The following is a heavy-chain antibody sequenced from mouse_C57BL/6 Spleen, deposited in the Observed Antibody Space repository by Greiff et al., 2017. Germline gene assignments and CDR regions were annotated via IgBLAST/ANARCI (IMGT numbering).Heavy chain of an antibody. Sequence: QVQLQQPGAELVRPGSSVKLSCKASGYTFTSYWMHWVKQRPIQGLEWIGNIDPSDSETHYNQKFKDKATLTVDKSSSTAYLQISRLVSEDSAVYYCARAPVVASDYYAMDDWGQGTSVTVSS. CDR2: IDPSDSET. CDR3: ARAPVVASDYYAMDD. D-gene: IGHD1-1*01. V-gene: IGHV1-52*01. J-gene: IGHJ4*01. CDR1: GYTFTSYW.